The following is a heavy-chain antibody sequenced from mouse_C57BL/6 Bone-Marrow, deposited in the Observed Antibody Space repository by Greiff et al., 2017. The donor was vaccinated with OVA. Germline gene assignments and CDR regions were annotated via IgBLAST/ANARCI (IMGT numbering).Heavy chain of an antibody. D-gene: IGHD1-1*01. V-gene: IGHV5-15*01. CDR1: GFTFSDYG. Sequence: EVKLMESGGGLVQPGGSLKLSCAASGFTFSDYGMAWVRQAPRKGPEWVAFISNLAYSIYYADTVTGRFTISRENAKNTLYLEMSSLRSEDTAMYYCARHVRYGTGAMDYWGQGTSVTVSS. CDR3: ARHVRYGTGAMDY. CDR2: ISNLAYSI. J-gene: IGHJ4*01.